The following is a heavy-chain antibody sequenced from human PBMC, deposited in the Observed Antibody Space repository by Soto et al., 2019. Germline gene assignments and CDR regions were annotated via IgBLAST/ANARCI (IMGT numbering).Heavy chain of an antibody. CDR1: GYSFSKFA. J-gene: IGHJ4*02. Sequence: QVHLVQSGAEVKKPGASVKVSCKTSGYSFSKFAMHWVRQAPGQRLEWMGWINTGDGNTVYPQKFQGRITISRDTSATTAYMELSSLRSEDTAVYYCERRDGVAVAGILDYWGQGTLVTVSS. CDR3: ERRDGVAVAGILDY. V-gene: IGHV1-3*04. D-gene: IGHD6-19*01. CDR2: INTGDGNT.